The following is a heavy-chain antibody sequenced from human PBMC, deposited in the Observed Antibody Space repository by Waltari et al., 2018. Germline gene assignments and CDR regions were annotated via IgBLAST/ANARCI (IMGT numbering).Heavy chain of an antibody. CDR3: ARASSRVVVAATVDY. D-gene: IGHD2-15*01. J-gene: IGHJ4*02. CDR1: GFTFSSYG. Sequence: QVQLVESGGGVVQPGRSLILSCAASGFTFSSYGMHWVRQAPGKGLEWVAVIWYDGSNKYYADSVKGRFTISRDNSKNTLYLQMNSLRAEDTAVYYCARASSRVVVAATVDYWGQGTLVTVSS. V-gene: IGHV3-33*01. CDR2: IWYDGSNK.